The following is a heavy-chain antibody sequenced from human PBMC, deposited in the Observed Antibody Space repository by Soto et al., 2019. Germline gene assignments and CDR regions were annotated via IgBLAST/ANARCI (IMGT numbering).Heavy chain of an antibody. CDR3: VRDQYSGSYYPPDY. J-gene: IGHJ4*02. CDR1: GFTFSSYG. D-gene: IGHD1-26*01. CDR2: IWYDGSNK. Sequence: QVQLVESGGGVVQPGRSLRLSCAASGFTFSSYGMHWVRQAPGKGLEWVAVIWYDGSNKCYADSVKGRFTISRDNSKNTLYLQMNSLRAEDTAVYYCVRDQYSGSYYPPDYWGQGTLVTVSS. V-gene: IGHV3-33*01.